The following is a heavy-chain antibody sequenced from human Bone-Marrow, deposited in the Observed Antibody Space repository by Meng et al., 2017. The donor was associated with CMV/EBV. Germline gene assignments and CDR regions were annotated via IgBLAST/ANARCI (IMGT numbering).Heavy chain of an antibody. V-gene: IGHV4-39*07. Sequence: SETLSLTCTVSGGFISSSSYYWGWIRQPPGKGLEWIGSIYYSGSTYYNPSLKSRVTISVDTSKNQFSLKLSSVTAADTAVYYCARAGDYVWGSGSGLDPWAQGTLVTVSS. CDR3: ARAGDYVWGSGSGLDP. D-gene: IGHD3-16*01. CDR2: IYYSGST. J-gene: IGHJ5*02. CDR1: GGFISSSSYY.